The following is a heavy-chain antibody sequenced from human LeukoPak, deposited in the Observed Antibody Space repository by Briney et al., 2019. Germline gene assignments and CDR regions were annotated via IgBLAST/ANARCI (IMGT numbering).Heavy chain of an antibody. Sequence: GGSLRLSCAASGFTFTTYWMSWVRQAPAKGLEWVANINQDGSEKYYVDSVKGRFTISRDNAKTSMYLQMNSLRAEDTAVYYCARGFDGYYCLDIWGQATMVTVSS. CDR3: ARGFDGYYCLDI. J-gene: IGHJ3*02. V-gene: IGHV3-7*05. D-gene: IGHD5-24*01. CDR2: INQDGSEK. CDR1: GFTFTTYW.